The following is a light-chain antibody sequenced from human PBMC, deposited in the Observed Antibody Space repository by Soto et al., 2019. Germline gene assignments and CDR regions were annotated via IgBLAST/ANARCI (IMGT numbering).Light chain of an antibody. CDR3: QKYGISPFT. V-gene: IGKV3-20*01. J-gene: IGKJ3*01. CDR1: QSLISRS. Sequence: IVLTQSPGTLSLSPGDGATLSCSASQSLISRSLAWYRQKPGQPPTLLIYGASSRASGIPDRFRGIGSGTDFTLIISRLAPEVFAVYYCQKYGISPFTFGPGTRVD. CDR2: GAS.